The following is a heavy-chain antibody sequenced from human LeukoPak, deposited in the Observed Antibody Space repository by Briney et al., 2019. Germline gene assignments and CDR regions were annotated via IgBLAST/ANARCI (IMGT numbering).Heavy chain of an antibody. D-gene: IGHD3-3*01. V-gene: IGHV3-21*01. Sequence: SLRLSCAASVFTSSRYIVNSVRQAPGPQLKCVSSISSSSIYIYSADTVTCRFTISRHNAQHSLYLHMTSLRAEDTAVYYCARVTWVLGFRVVDYFDYWGQGTLVTVSS. CDR3: ARVTWVLGFRVVDYFDY. J-gene: IGHJ4*02. CDR1: VFTSSRYI. CDR2: ISSSSIYI.